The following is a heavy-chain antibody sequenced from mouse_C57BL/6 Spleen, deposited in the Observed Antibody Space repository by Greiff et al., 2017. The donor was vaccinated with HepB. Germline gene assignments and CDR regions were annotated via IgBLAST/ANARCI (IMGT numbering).Heavy chain of an antibody. CDR1: GFTFSDYG. CDR2: ISSGSSTI. D-gene: IGHD2-5*01. CDR3: ARQGAYYSNYVGY. Sequence: EVQVVESGGGLVKPGGSLKLSCAASGFTFSDYGMHWVRQAPEKGLEWVAYISSGSSTIYYADTVKGRFTISRDNAKNTLFLQMTSLRSEDTAMYYCARQGAYYSNYVGYWGQGTTLTVSS. J-gene: IGHJ2*01. V-gene: IGHV5-17*01.